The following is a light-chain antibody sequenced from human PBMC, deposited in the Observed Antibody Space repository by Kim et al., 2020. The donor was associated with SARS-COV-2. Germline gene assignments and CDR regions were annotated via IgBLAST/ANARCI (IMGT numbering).Light chain of an antibody. Sequence: DIQMTQSPSSLSASVGDRVTITCQASQDISNYLNWYQQKPGKAPKLLIYDASNFETGVPSRFSGSGSGTDFTFTISSLQPEDIATYYCQQYDNLPRVTFGGGTKVDIK. CDR3: QQYDNLPRVT. CDR2: DAS. V-gene: IGKV1-33*01. CDR1: QDISNY. J-gene: IGKJ4*01.